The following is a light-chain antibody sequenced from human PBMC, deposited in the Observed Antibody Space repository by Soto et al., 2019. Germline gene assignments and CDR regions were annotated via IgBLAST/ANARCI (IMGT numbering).Light chain of an antibody. CDR1: SSDVGRYNH. CDR2: EVS. V-gene: IGLV2-14*01. CDR3: NSHTSGDFRV. J-gene: IGLJ1*01. Sequence: QSALTQPASVSGSPGQSITISCTGTSSDVGRYNHVSWYQRHPGKAPKLLISEVSKRPSGVSNRFSGSKSDYTASLTISGLQAEDEADYYCNSHTSGDFRVFGTGTKLTVL.